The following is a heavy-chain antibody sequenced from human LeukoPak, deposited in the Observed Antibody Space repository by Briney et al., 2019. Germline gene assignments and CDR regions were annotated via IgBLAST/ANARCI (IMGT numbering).Heavy chain of an antibody. J-gene: IGHJ4*02. CDR1: GFTFSSYG. V-gene: IGHV3-30*18. CDR2: ISYDGSNK. D-gene: IGHD5-12*01. Sequence: GGSLGLSCAASGFTFSSYGMHWVRQAPGKGLEWVAVISYDGSNKYYADSVKGRFTISGDNSKNTLYLQMNSLRAEDTAVYYCAKGTWEWLRLIDYWGQGTLVTVSS. CDR3: AKGTWEWLRLIDY.